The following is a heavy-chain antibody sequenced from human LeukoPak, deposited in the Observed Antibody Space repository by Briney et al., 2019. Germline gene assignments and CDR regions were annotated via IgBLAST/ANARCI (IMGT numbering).Heavy chain of an antibody. J-gene: IGHJ3*02. CDR2: INHSGGT. CDR3: ARRGYYDSSGYYSLLIAFDI. CDR1: GGSFSGYY. D-gene: IGHD3-22*01. V-gene: IGHV4-34*01. Sequence: KSSETLSLTCAVYGGSFSGYYWSWIRQPPGKGLEWIGEINHSGGTNYNPSLKSRVTISVDTSKNQFSLKLSSVTAADTAVYYCARRGYYDSSGYYSLLIAFDIWGQGTMVIVSS.